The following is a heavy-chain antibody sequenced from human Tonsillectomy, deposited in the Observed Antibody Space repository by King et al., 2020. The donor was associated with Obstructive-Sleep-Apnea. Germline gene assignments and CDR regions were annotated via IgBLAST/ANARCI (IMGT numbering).Heavy chain of an antibody. Sequence: VQLVESGGGLVQPGGSLRLSCAASGFTFSSYAMSWVRQAPGKGLEWVSGISGSGDSTYYADSVKGRFTISRDNSKNTLYLQMNSLRAGDTAVYYCAKEKGVVVITRAFGYWGQGTLVTVSS. D-gene: IGHD3-22*01. J-gene: IGHJ4*02. V-gene: IGHV3-23*04. CDR2: ISGSGDST. CDR3: AKEKGVVVITRAFGY. CDR1: GFTFSSYA.